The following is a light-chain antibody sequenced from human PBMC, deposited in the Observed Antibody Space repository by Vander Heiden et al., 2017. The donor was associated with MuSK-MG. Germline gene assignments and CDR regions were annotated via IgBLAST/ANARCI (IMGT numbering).Light chain of an antibody. V-gene: IGKV3-20*01. J-gene: IGKJ2*01. CDR1: QSVSSSY. CDR2: GAS. CDR3: QQYGNSPYT. Sequence: EIVLTQSPGTLSLSPGERATLSCRASQSVSSSYLAWYQHKPGQAPRLLMYGASSRATGIPDRFSGSGSGPDFTLTISRLDPEDFAVYYCQQYGNSPYTFGQGTKLEIK.